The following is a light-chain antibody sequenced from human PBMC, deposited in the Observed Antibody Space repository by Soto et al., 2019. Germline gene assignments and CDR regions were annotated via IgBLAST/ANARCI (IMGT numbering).Light chain of an antibody. CDR1: ETINNY. CDR2: AAS. J-gene: IGKJ1*01. CDR3: QQSYTTPWT. V-gene: IGKV1-39*01. Sequence: DIRMTQSPSSLSVSVGDGVTITCRASETINNYLNWYQQKPGRAPKLLIHAASTLQSGVPSRFSGSGSGTDFTLTISSLQPEDFATYSCQQSYTTPWTFGLGTRAEI.